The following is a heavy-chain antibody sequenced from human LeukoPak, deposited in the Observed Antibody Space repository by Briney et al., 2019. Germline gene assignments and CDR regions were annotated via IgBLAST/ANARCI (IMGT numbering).Heavy chain of an antibody. D-gene: IGHD1-7*01. J-gene: IGHJ4*02. CDR3: ARDRTGTTARNPYYFDY. Sequence: SQTLSLTCAISGDSVSSNSAAWNWIRQSPSRGLGWLGRTYYRSKWYNDYAVSVKSRVTINPDTSENQFSLQLNSVTPEDTAVYYCARDRTGTTARNPYYFDYWGQGTLVTVSS. V-gene: IGHV6-1*01. CDR2: TYYRSKWYN. CDR1: GDSVSSNSAA.